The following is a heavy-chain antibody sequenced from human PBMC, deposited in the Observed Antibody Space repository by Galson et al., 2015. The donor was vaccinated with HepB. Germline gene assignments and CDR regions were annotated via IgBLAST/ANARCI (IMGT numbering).Heavy chain of an antibody. D-gene: IGHD3-16*01. CDR1: RFTFSNYA. V-gene: IGHV3-30-3*01. CDR2: VSYDGRNK. Sequence: SLRLSCAASRFTFSNYAMHWVRQAPGKGLEWVAFVSYDGRNKYYADPVKGRFTISRDNSQNTLYLQMNTMRAEDTAVYFCARDRGGVTDYWGQGTLVTVSS. CDR3: ARDRGGVTDY. J-gene: IGHJ4*02.